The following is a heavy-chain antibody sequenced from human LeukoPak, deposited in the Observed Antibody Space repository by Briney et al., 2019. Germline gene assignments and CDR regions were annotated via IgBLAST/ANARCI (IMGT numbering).Heavy chain of an antibody. CDR2: IKPDGSEK. Sequence: PGGSLRLSCAASGFTVSSNYMSWVRQAPGKGLEWVANIKPDGSEKHFVDSVRGRFTISRDNAKDSLYLQMNSLRAEDTAVYYCVRGSSGTVVRGVAWAWFDPWDQGTLVTVSS. V-gene: IGHV3-7*05. CDR3: VRGSSGTVVRGVAWAWFDP. CDR1: GFTVSSNY. D-gene: IGHD3-10*01. J-gene: IGHJ5*02.